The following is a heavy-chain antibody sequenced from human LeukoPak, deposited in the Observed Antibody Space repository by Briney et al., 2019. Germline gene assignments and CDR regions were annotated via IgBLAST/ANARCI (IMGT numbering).Heavy chain of an antibody. J-gene: IGHJ6*03. D-gene: IGHD6-19*01. V-gene: IGHV3-53*01. CDR1: GFTFRSSA. CDR2: IYSGGST. CDR3: ASQRSVAGTRGYYYYYMDV. Sequence: GGSLRLSCAASGFTFRSSAMNWVRQAPGKGLEWVSVIYSGGSTYYADSVKGRFTISRDNSKNTLYLQMNSLRAEDTAVYYCASQRSVAGTRGYYYYYMDVWGKGTTVTVSS.